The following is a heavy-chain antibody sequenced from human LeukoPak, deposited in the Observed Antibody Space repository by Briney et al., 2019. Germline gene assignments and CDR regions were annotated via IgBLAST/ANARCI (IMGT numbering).Heavy chain of an antibody. J-gene: IGHJ4*02. CDR3: ARGIGDYYGSGSYIDY. Sequence: SVKVSCKASGGTFSSYAISWVRQAPGQGLEWMGGIIPIFGTANYAQKFQGRVTITADESTSAAYMELSSLRSEDTAVYYCARGIGDYYGSGSYIDYWGQGTLVTVSS. D-gene: IGHD3-10*01. CDR1: GGTFSSYA. V-gene: IGHV1-69*13. CDR2: IIPIFGTA.